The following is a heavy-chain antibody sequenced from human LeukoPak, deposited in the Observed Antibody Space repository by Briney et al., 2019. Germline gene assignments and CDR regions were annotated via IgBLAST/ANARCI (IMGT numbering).Heavy chain of an antibody. D-gene: IGHD1-26*01. V-gene: IGHV4-59*02. J-gene: IGHJ5*02. CDR1: GGPVDSYY. CDR2: IYYSGNT. CDR3: ARDRSGSGSYYYFDP. Sequence: PSETLSLTCTVSGGPVDSYYWSWIRQPPGKGLEWIGYIYYSGNTNYNPSLESRVTISVDTSKNQFSLKLKSLTAVDTAVYYRARDRSGSGSYYYFDPWGQGTLVTVSS.